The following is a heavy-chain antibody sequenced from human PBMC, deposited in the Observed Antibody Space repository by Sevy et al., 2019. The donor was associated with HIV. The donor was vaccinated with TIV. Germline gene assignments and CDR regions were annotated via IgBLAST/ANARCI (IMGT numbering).Heavy chain of an antibody. CDR1: GITFSSYP. D-gene: IGHD6-19*01. J-gene: IGHJ3*02. Sequence: LSLTCAASGITFSSYPMHWVRQAPGKGLEWVSSISGLSNYIYYADSVKGRFSISRDNTKNSVYLQMNSLRGEDTAVFYCARAVPATDAFDIWGQGTLVTVSS. CDR2: ISGLSNYI. V-gene: IGHV3-21*01. CDR3: ARAVPATDAFDI.